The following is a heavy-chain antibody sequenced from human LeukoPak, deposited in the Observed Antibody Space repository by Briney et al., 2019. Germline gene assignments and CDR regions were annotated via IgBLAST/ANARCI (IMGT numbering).Heavy chain of an antibody. CDR3: ARNSSGNYFDY. Sequence: KASETLSLTCAVSGNSISNTYYWGWIRQPPGKELEWIGSIYNSGSTHYNPSLKSRVTIPVDTSKNQFSLKLSSVTAADTAVYYCARNSSGNYFDYWGQGTLVTVSS. CDR1: GNSISNTYY. J-gene: IGHJ4*02. V-gene: IGHV4-38-2*01. CDR2: IYNSGST. D-gene: IGHD1-26*01.